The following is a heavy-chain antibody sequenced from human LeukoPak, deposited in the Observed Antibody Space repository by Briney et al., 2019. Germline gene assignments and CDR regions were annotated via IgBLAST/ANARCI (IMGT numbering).Heavy chain of an antibody. J-gene: IGHJ3*02. CDR3: ATPYCSSISCLDVFNM. V-gene: IGHV4-31*03. CDR2: KYYSGSA. Sequence: SEPLSLTCNVSGVSVSDGRYYWTWIRQHPGKGLDWIGYKYYSGSAKYNPSLKSRLTISIDTSKNQFSLQLSSVTAADTATYYCATPYCSSISCLDVFNMWGQGTRVTVSS. CDR1: GVSVSDGRYY. D-gene: IGHD2-2*01.